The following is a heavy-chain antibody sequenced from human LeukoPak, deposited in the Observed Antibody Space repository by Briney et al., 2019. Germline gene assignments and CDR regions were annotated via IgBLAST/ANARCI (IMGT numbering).Heavy chain of an antibody. CDR3: ARVEDLSPPYYFDY. CDR2: INPNSGGT. CDR1: GYTFTGYY. D-gene: IGHD3-16*02. V-gene: IGHV1-2*02. J-gene: IGHJ4*02. Sequence: ASVKVSCKASGYTFTGYYMHWVRQAPGQGLEWMGWINPNSGGTNYAQKFQGRVTMTRDTSISTAYMELSRLRSDDTAVYYCARVEDLSPPYYFDYWGQGTLVTVSS.